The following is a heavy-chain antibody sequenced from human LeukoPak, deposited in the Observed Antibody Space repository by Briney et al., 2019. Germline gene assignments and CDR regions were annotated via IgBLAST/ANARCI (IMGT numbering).Heavy chain of an antibody. J-gene: IGHJ4*02. Sequence: SETLSLTCTVSGASISSSSYNWGWIRQPPGKGLEWIGTFYHSGSTYDNPSLKSRATISVDTSKNQFSLKLSSVTAADTAVYYCALRVSIFDIRPYYFDYWGQGTLVTVSS. CDR3: ALRVSIFDIRPYYFDY. D-gene: IGHD3-3*01. CDR2: FYHSGST. CDR1: GASISSSSYN. V-gene: IGHV4-39*01.